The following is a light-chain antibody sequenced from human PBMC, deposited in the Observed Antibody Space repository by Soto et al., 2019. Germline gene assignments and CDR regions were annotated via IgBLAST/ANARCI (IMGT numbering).Light chain of an antibody. CDR3: QQYNTYPLT. CDR1: QSISNW. V-gene: IGKV1-5*01. CDR2: HAS. J-gene: IGKJ4*01. Sequence: DIQMTQSPSTLSASVGDRVTITCRASQSISNWLAWYQQKPGKAPKLLVYHASSLAIGVPSRFSGSGSGTEFTLTLRSLQPDDFATYFCQQYNTYPLTFGGGTQVEIE.